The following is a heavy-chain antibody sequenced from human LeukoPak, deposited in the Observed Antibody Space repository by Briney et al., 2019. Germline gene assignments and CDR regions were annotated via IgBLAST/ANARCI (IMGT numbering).Heavy chain of an antibody. CDR2: IYHSGST. CDR3: ARRGISMRLGGMDV. Sequence: SGTLSLTCAVSGGSISSNNWWSWVRQPPGKGLEWIGEIYHSGSTNYNPSLKSRVTISVDKSKNQFSLKLSSVTAADTAVYYCARRGISMRLGGMDVWGKGTTVTVSS. J-gene: IGHJ6*04. V-gene: IGHV4-4*02. D-gene: IGHD3-16*01. CDR1: GGSISSNNW.